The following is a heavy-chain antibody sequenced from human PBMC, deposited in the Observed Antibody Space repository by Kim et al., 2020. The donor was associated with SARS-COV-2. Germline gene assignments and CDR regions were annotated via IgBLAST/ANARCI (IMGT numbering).Heavy chain of an antibody. CDR3: AKDFDS. V-gene: IGHV3-7*01. J-gene: IGHJ4*02. Sequence: DRIAKDYGDALKGRLTISRDTAKNQLFLQMNSLTAKDTAVYYCAKDFDSWGRGTLVTVSS. CDR2: DRIAK.